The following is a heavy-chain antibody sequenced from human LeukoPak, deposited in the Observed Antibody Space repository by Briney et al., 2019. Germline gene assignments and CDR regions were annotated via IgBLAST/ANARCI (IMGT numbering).Heavy chain of an antibody. CDR1: GYTFTNYG. Sequence: ASVKVSCKTSGYTFTNYGINWVRQAPGQGLEWIGWITTYNGDTNYAQKLQGRVTMTTDTSTSTAYMELRSLRSDDTAVYYCARDGGRGWELLYYYYYYMDVWGKGTTVTVSS. J-gene: IGHJ6*03. CDR2: ITTYNGDT. CDR3: ARDGGRGWELLYYYYYYMDV. V-gene: IGHV1-18*01. D-gene: IGHD1-26*01.